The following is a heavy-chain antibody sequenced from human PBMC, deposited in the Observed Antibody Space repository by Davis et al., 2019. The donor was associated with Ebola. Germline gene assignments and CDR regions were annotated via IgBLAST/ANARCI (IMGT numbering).Heavy chain of an antibody. Sequence: GGSLRLSCAASGLTFSNYWMSWVHQAPGKGLEWVANIKQDGSEKYYVDSVKGRFTISRDNAKKSLYLQMSSLRAEDTAVYYCAAGKLTFDYWGQGTPLIVSS. V-gene: IGHV3-7*01. CDR1: GLTFSNYW. CDR2: IKQDGSEK. CDR3: AAGKLTFDY. J-gene: IGHJ4*02. D-gene: IGHD3-10*01.